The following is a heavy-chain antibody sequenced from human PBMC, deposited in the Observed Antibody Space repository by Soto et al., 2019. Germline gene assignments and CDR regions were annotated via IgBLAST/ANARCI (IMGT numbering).Heavy chain of an antibody. CDR1: GFTFSAYY. V-gene: IGHV1-2*02. J-gene: IGHJ6*02. D-gene: IGHD2-2*01. CDR2: INPNSGGT. CDR3: ARSLLDEYSSSWRSAYYGMDV. Sequence: ASVKVSCKASGFTFSAYYIYLVRLAPGQGLEWIGWINPNSGGTNNAQRFQGRVTMTRDTSTSTVYMELSALISDDTAVYFCARSLLDEYSSSWRSAYYGMDVWGQGTTVTVSS.